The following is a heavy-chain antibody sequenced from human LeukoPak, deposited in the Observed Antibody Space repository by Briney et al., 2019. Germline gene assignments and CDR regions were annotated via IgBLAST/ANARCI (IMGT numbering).Heavy chain of an antibody. Sequence: SETLSLTCAVYGGSFSGYHWSWIRQPPGKGLEWIGEINHSGSTNYNPSLKSRVTISVDTSKNQFSLKLTSVTAADTAVYYCARAPPVTAAKGSFDYWGQGTLVTVSS. CDR2: INHSGST. CDR3: ARAPPVTAAKGSFDY. CDR1: GGSFSGYH. J-gene: IGHJ4*02. V-gene: IGHV4-34*01. D-gene: IGHD2-2*01.